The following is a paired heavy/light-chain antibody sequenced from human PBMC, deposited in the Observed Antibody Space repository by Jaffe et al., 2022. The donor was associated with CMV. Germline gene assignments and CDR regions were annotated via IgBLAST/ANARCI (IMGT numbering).Heavy chain of an antibody. Sequence: QVQLQESGPGLVKPSETLSLTCTVSGGSISSYYWSWIRQPPGKGLEWIGYIYYSGSTNYNPSLKSRVTISVDTSKNQFSLKLSSVTAADTAVYYCARHVLRYFDWLPDYYYYYYMDVWGKGTTVTVSS. CDR2: IYYSGST. J-gene: IGHJ6*03. D-gene: IGHD3-9*01. CDR3: ARHVLRYFDWLPDYYYYYYMDV. CDR1: GGSISSYY. V-gene: IGHV4-59*08.
Light chain of an antibody. CDR1: QSVSSSY. CDR3: QQYGSTLYT. Sequence: EIVLTQSPGTLSLSPGERATLSCRASQSVSSSYLAWYQQKPGQAPRLLIYGASSRATGIPDRFSGSGSGTDFTLTISRLEPEDFAVYYCQQYGSTLYTFGQGTKLEIK. CDR2: GAS. J-gene: IGKJ2*01. V-gene: IGKV3-20*01.